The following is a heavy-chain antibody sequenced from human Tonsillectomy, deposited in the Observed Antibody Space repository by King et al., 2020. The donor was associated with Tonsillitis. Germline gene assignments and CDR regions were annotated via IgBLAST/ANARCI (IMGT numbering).Heavy chain of an antibody. Sequence: QLQESGPGLVKPSQTLSLTCTVSGGSFSSDNYYWSWIRQPPGKGLEWIGYIYYSGSTYYNPSLKGRVTISIDTSKNQFSLKLSSVTAADTAVYSCARSTYDSGGYYYGLDYWGQGTLVTVSS. CDR1: GGSFSSDNYY. V-gene: IGHV4-30-4*01. D-gene: IGHD3-22*01. CDR3: ARSTYDSGGYYYGLDY. CDR2: IYYSGST. J-gene: IGHJ4*02.